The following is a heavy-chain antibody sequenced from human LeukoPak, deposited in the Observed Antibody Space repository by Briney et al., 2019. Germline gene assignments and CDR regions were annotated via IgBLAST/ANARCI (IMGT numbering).Heavy chain of an antibody. J-gene: IGHJ5*02. V-gene: IGHV4-59*01. CDR3: ANSSRPHWFDP. CDR2: IYYTGST. Sequence: SETLSLTCTVSGGSISSYYWSWIRQPPGKGLEWIGYIYYTGSTHYNPSLKSRVTISIDTSKNQFSLNLRSVTAADTAVYYCANSSRPHWFDPWGQGTLVTVSS. D-gene: IGHD6-13*01. CDR1: GGSISSYY.